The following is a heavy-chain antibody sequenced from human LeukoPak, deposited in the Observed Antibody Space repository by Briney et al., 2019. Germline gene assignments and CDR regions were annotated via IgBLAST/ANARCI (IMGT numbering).Heavy chain of an antibody. J-gene: IGHJ4*02. CDR2: IKSKTDGGTA. V-gene: IGHV3-15*01. CDR1: GFIFSNAW. CDR3: TTDRYYDAAYTT. D-gene: IGHD3-22*01. Sequence: GGSLRLSCAASGFIFSNAWMSWVRQAPGKGLEWVGRIKSKTDGGTADYAAPVKGRFTISRDDSKNTLYLQMNSLKTEDTAVYYCTTDRYYDAAYTTWGRGTLVTVSS.